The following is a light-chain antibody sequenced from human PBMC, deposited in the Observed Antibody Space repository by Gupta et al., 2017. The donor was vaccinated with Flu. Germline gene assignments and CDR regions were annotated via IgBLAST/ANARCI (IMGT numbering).Light chain of an antibody. J-gene: IGKJ2*03. V-gene: IGKV2-28*01. CDR1: QSLLHSNGYNY. Sequence: XVMXQSXXSXPXXXXXXXXISCRSSQSLLHSNGYNYLDWYLQKPGQSPQLLIYLGSNRASGVPDRFSGSGSGTDFTLKISRVEAEDVGVYYCMQALQTPRSFGQGTKLEIK. CDR3: MQALQTPRS. CDR2: LGS.